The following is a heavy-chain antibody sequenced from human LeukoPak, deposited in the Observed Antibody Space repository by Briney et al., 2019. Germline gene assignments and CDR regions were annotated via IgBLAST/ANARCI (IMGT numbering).Heavy chain of an antibody. Sequence: SETLSLTCTVSGGSISSSSYYWGWIRQPPGKGLEWIGSIYYSGSTYYNPSLKSRVTMSVDTSKNQFSLKLSSVTAADTAVYYCAGTPSSSWYFHYMDVWGKGTTVTVSS. D-gene: IGHD6-13*01. J-gene: IGHJ6*03. CDR2: IYYSGST. V-gene: IGHV4-39*07. CDR3: AGTPSSSWYFHYMDV. CDR1: GGSISSSSYY.